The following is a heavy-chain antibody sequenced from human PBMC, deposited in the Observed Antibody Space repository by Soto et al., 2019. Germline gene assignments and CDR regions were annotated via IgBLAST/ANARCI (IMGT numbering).Heavy chain of an antibody. CDR2: IYPGDSDT. D-gene: IGHD1-26*01. J-gene: IGHJ4*02. Sequence: FVNISCNASGYRFSTYGIGWVRQRPGEGPEWRAIIYPGDSDTRENPSFQGQVTISADKSSNTVHLQWRSLKASDTAIYYCARLGGIVDTGTWIQWGQGTL. CDR1: GYRFSTYG. V-gene: IGHV5-51*01. CDR3: ARLGGIVDTGTWIQ.